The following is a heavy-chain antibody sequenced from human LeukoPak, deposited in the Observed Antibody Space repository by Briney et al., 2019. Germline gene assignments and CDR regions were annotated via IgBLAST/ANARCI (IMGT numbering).Heavy chain of an antibody. CDR2: IWYDGSNK. V-gene: IGHV3-33*06. Sequence: GGSLRLSCAASGFTFSSYGMHWVRQAPGKGLEWVAVIWYDGSNKYYADSVKGRFTISRDNSKNTLYLQMNSLRAEDTAVYYCAKDLHPPSSSWYPDFDYWGQGTLVTVSS. D-gene: IGHD6-13*01. CDR3: AKDLHPPSSSWYPDFDY. J-gene: IGHJ4*02. CDR1: GFTFSSYG.